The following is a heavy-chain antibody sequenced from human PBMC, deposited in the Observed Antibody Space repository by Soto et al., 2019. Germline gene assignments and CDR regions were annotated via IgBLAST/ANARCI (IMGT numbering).Heavy chain of an antibody. V-gene: IGHV4-39*01. CDR2: IYYSGST. D-gene: IGHD3-16*01. Sequence: SETLSLTCTVSGGSISSSSYYWGWIRQPPGKGLEWIGSIYYSGSTYYNPSLKSRVTISVDTSKNQFSLKLSSVTAADTAVYYCARHLLYRDDGFDYWGQGTLVTVSS. CDR3: ARHLLYRDDGFDY. CDR1: GGSISSSSYY. J-gene: IGHJ4*02.